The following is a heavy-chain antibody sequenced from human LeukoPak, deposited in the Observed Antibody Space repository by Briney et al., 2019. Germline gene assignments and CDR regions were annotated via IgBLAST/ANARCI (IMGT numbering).Heavy chain of an antibody. J-gene: IGHJ4*02. CDR1: GFTFSSYA. CDR2: ISYDGSNK. CDR3: ARAGVRGVHFDY. V-gene: IGHV3-30*04. Sequence: GGSLRLSCAASGFTFSSYAMHWVRQAPGKGLEWVAVISYDGSNKYYADSVKGRFTISRDNSKNTLYLQMNSLRAKDTAVYYCARAGVRGVHFDYWGQGTLVTVSS. D-gene: IGHD3-10*01.